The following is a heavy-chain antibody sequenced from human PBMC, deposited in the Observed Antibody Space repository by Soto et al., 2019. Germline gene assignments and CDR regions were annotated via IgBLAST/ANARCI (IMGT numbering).Heavy chain of an antibody. CDR1: GGSISSGGYY. CDR2: IYYSGST. CDR3: ARAARPHNGDIRRPLLDY. V-gene: IGHV4-31*03. Sequence: PSETLSLTCTVSGGSISSGGYYWSWIRQHPGKGLEWIGYIYYSGSTYYNPSLKSRVTISVDTSKNQFSLKLSSVTAADTAVYYCARAARPHNGDIRRPLLDYWGQGTLVTVSS. J-gene: IGHJ4*02. D-gene: IGHD2-15*01.